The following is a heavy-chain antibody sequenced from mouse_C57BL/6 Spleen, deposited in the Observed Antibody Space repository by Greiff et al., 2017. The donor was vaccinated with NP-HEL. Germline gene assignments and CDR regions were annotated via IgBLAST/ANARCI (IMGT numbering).Heavy chain of an antibody. CDR3: VIYYDYDVVFAY. Sequence: EVMLVESGGGLVQPGGSLKLSCAASGFTFSDYYMYWVRQTPEKRLEWVAYISNGGGSTYYPDTVKGRFTISRDNAKNTLYLQMSRLKSEDTAMYYCVIYYDYDVVFAYWGQGTLVTVSA. D-gene: IGHD2-4*01. CDR1: GFTFSDYY. V-gene: IGHV5-12*01. J-gene: IGHJ3*01. CDR2: ISNGGGST.